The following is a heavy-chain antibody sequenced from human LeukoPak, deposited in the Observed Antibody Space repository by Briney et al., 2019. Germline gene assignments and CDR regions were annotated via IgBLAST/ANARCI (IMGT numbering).Heavy chain of an antibody. Sequence: PSETLSLTCTVSGDSISGDYWSWIRQPAGKGLEWIGRVYTSGSTSFNPSLKSRVTMSVDTSKNQFSLKLNSVTAADAAVYYCARDCEGSGWYGHFDLWGRGTLVTVSS. CDR3: ARDCEGSGWYGHFDL. CDR1: GDSISGDY. J-gene: IGHJ2*01. CDR2: VYTSGST. D-gene: IGHD6-19*01. V-gene: IGHV4-4*07.